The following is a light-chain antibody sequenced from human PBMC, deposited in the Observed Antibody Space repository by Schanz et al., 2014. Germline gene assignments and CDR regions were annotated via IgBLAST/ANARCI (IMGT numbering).Light chain of an antibody. CDR3: QQSYSTPPT. V-gene: IGKV1-39*01. CDR1: QSITNY. CDR2: AAS. Sequence: DIQMTQSPSSLSASVGDRVTITCRASQSITNYLNWYQQKPGKAPKLLIYAASSLQSGVPSRFSGSGSGTDFTLTISSLQPEDFATYYCQQSYSTPPTFGQGTKVEI. J-gene: IGKJ1*01.